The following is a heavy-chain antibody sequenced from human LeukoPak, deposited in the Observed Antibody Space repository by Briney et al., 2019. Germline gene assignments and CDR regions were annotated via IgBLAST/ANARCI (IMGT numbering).Heavy chain of an antibody. Sequence: PGGSLRLSCAASGFTFTSYAMSWVRQAPGKGLEWVSAISGSGTRTYYADSVKGRSTISRDNSKNTLYLQMNSLRAEDRAVYYCAKEQTSSGFFDYWGQGTLVTVSA. CDR3: AKEQTSSGFFDY. D-gene: IGHD2-2*01. V-gene: IGHV3-23*01. CDR2: ISGSGTRT. J-gene: IGHJ4*02. CDR1: GFTFTSYA.